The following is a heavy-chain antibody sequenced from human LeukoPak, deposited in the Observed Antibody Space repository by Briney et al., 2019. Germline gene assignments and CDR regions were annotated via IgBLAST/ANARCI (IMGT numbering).Heavy chain of an antibody. V-gene: IGHV3-74*01. D-gene: IGHD3-10*01. CDR1: GFTFSNYW. Sequence: AGGSLRLSCAASGFTFSNYWMHWVRQAPGKGLVWVSRINSDASSTNYADSVKGRFTISRDNSRNTLYLQMNSLRAEDTAVYFCARSPGSFDYWGQGTLVTVSS. J-gene: IGHJ4*02. CDR3: ARSPGSFDY. CDR2: INSDASST.